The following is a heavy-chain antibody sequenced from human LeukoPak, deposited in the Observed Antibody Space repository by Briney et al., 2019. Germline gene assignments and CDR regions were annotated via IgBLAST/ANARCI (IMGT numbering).Heavy chain of an antibody. V-gene: IGHV1-46*01. J-gene: IGHJ6*03. Sequence: ASVKVSCKASGYTFTSYYMHWLRQAPGQGLEWMGIINPSGGSTTYAQKFQGRVTMTSDMSTSTVYMELSSLRSEDTAVYYCARDGVLRYFDGYYYYMDVWGKGTTVTVSS. D-gene: IGHD3-9*01. CDR3: ARDGVLRYFDGYYYYMDV. CDR2: INPSGGST. CDR1: GYTFTSYY.